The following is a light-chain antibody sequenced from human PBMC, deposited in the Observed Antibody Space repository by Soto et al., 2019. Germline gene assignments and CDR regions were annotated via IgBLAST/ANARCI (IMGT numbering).Light chain of an antibody. CDR1: SPNIGNNH. CDR2: DNN. V-gene: IGLV1-51*01. J-gene: IGLJ1*01. CDR3: GTWDDSLSACV. Sequence: QSALTQPPQCSAPQDQKFTIPCSEASPNIGNNHVSWYQQVPGTAPKLLIYDNNQRPSGVSDRFSGSKSGTSASLGITGLQTGDEADYYCGTWDDSLSACVFASGTKVTVL.